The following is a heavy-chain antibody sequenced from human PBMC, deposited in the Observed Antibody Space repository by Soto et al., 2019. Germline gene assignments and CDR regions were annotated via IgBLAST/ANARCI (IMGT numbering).Heavy chain of an antibody. CDR3: TTTRPVLLVGWFDY. D-gene: IGHD2-15*01. Sequence: SGGSLRLSCTASGFTFGDYAMSWVRQAPGKGLEWVGFIRSKAYGGTTEYAASVKGRFTISRDDSKSIAYLQMNSLKTEDTAVYYCTTTRPVLLVGWFDYWGQGTLVTVSS. V-gene: IGHV3-49*04. CDR1: GFTFGDYA. J-gene: IGHJ4*02. CDR2: IRSKAYGGTT.